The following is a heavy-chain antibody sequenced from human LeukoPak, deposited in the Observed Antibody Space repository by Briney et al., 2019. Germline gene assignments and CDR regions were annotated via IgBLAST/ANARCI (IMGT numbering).Heavy chain of an antibody. J-gene: IGHJ4*02. Sequence: GGSLRLSCAASGFTFSLYGMQWVRQAPGKGLQWVAFIRYDASNEYYVDSVKARFTISRDNSENTLYLQMNSLRTEDTAVYYCARFDYWSGFYPLDHWGQGTLVTASS. CDR3: ARFDYWSGFYPLDH. V-gene: IGHV3-30*02. D-gene: IGHD3-3*01. CDR2: IRYDASNE. CDR1: GFTFSLYG.